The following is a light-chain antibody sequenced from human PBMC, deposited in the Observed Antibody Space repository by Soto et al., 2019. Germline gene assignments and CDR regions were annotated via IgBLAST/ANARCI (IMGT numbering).Light chain of an antibody. CDR3: QQYGSSPIT. Sequence: EIVLTQSPATLSLSPGERASLSCRASQSVSNYLAWYQQKTGQAPRLLIYDASNRATGIPARFSGSGSGTDFTLNISSLEPEDFAVYYCQQYGSSPITFGQGTRLEIK. CDR2: DAS. J-gene: IGKJ5*01. V-gene: IGKV3-11*01. CDR1: QSVSNY.